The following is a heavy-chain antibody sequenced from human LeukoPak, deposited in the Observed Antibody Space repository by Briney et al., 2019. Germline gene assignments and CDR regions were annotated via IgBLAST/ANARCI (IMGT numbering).Heavy chain of an antibody. CDR3: ARLNYGDYSGAFDI. V-gene: IGHV4-34*01. CDR1: GGSFSGYY. J-gene: IGHJ3*02. CDR2: INHSGST. Sequence: PSETLSLTCAVYGGSFSGYYWSWIRQPPGKGLEWIGEINHSGSTNYNPSLKSRVTISVDTSKNQFSLKLSSVTAADTAVYYCARLNYGDYSGAFDIWGQGTIITVSS. D-gene: IGHD4-17*01.